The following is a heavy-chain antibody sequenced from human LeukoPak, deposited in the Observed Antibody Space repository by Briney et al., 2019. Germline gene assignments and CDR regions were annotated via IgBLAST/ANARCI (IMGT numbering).Heavy chain of an antibody. CDR2: IYYSGST. CDR1: GGSISSSSYY. Sequence: SETLSLTCTVSGGSISSSSYYWGWIRQPPGKGLEWIGSIYYSGSTYYNPSLKSRVTISVDTSKNQFSLKLSSVTAADTAVYYCARASGIKTVNYWGQGTLVTVSS. V-gene: IGHV4-39*07. J-gene: IGHJ4*02. CDR3: ARASGIKTVNY. D-gene: IGHD1-26*01.